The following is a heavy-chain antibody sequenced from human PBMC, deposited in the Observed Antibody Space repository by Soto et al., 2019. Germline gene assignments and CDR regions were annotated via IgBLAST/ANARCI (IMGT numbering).Heavy chain of an antibody. CDR1: GYAFTSSY. CDR2: INPSGGST. CDR3: ASTPSSSSTSPASEYYYYYMDV. Sequence: APVKVSCKTAGYAFTSSYMHWVRQTPGQGLEWMGIINPSGGSTSYAQKFQGRVTMTRDTSTSTVYMELSSLRSEDTAWYYCASTPSSSSTSPASEYYYYYMDVWGKGTTVTVSS. V-gene: IGHV1-46*03. D-gene: IGHD2-2*01. J-gene: IGHJ6*03.